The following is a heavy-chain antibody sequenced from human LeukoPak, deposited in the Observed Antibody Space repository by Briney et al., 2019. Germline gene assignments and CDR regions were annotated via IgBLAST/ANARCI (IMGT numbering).Heavy chain of an antibody. CDR3: ARDHDYSNYRGDYYYGMDV. CDR1: GYTFTSYG. D-gene: IGHD4-4*01. J-gene: IGHJ6*02. V-gene: IGHV1-18*01. Sequence: ASVKVSCKASGYTFTSYGIRWVRQAPGQGLEWMGWISAYNGNTNYAQKLQGRVTMTTDTSTSTAYMELRSLRSDDTAVYYCARDHDYSNYRGDYYYGMDVWGQGTTVTVSS. CDR2: ISAYNGNT.